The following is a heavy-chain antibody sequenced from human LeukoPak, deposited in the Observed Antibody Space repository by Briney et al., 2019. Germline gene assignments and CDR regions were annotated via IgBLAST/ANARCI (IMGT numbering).Heavy chain of an antibody. V-gene: IGHV3-64*02. Sequence: GGSLRLSCAASGFTFSSYAMHWVRQAPGKGLVYVSGISTNGGSTYADSVKGRFTISRDNSKNTLFLQMGSLRAEDMAVYYCARGGGRNTTMVWAFDYWGQGTLVTVSS. CDR1: GFTFSSYA. CDR2: ISTNGGST. CDR3: ARGGGRNTTMVWAFDY. D-gene: IGHD5-18*01. J-gene: IGHJ4*02.